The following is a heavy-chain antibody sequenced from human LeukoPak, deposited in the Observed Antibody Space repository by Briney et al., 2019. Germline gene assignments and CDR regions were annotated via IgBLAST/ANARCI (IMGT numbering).Heavy chain of an antibody. CDR1: GCTFTGYN. CDR2: INPNSGGT. Sequence: ASVKVSCKASGCTFTGYNMHWVRQAPGQGLEWMGWINPNSGGTNYAQKFQGRVTMTRDTSITTAYMELSSLTSDDTAVYYCATITRYHSDGYSSRGYNDYWGQGTLVTVSS. D-gene: IGHD5-24*01. V-gene: IGHV1-2*02. CDR3: ATITRYHSDGYSSRGYNDY. J-gene: IGHJ4*02.